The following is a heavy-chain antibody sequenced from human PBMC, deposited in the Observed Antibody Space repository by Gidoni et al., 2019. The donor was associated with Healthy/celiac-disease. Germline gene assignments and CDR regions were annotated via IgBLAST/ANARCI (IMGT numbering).Heavy chain of an antibody. J-gene: IGHJ4*02. V-gene: IGHV3-33*01. CDR3: ARGGGAVAGTFDY. D-gene: IGHD6-19*01. Sequence: QVQLVESGGGVVQPGRSLRLSCAASGFPFSIYGMHGVRQAPGQGLEWGAVIGYDGSNKYYADSVQGRFTIASDNSNNTLYLQMNSLRAEDTAVYYCARGGGAVAGTFDYWGQGTLVTVSS. CDR2: IGYDGSNK. CDR1: GFPFSIYG.